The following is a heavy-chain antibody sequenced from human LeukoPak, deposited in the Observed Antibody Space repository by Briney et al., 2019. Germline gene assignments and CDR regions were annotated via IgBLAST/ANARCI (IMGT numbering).Heavy chain of an antibody. CDR1: GFTFADYA. D-gene: IGHD3-16*01. J-gene: IGHJ4*02. CDR2: IKRKTDGETT. Sequence: GRSLRLSCSASGFTFADYALIWFRQAPGEGLEWVGRIKRKTDGETTEYVAPVKGRFTISRDDSKNTLYLQMNSLKTEDTGVYYCATASSGLFYWGQGTLVTVSS. CDR3: ATASSGLFY. V-gene: IGHV3-15*01.